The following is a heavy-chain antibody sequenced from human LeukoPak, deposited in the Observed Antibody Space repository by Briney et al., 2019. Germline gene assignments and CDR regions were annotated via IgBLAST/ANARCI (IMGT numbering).Heavy chain of an antibody. Sequence: ASVKVSCKASGGTFSSYAISWVRQAPGQGLEWMGGIIPIFGTANYAQKFQGRVTITADKSTSTAYMELSSLRSEDTAVYYCARVGCSGGSRHSWFDYWGQGTLVTVSS. CDR2: IIPIFGTA. D-gene: IGHD2-15*01. V-gene: IGHV1-69*06. CDR1: GGTFSSYA. J-gene: IGHJ4*02. CDR3: ARVGCSGGSRHSWFDY.